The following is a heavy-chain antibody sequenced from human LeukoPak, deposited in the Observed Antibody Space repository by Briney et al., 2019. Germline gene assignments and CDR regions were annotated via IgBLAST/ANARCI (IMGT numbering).Heavy chain of an antibody. CDR2: INWNGGST. CDR3: ARENLQYYYGPDSMDV. Sequence: GGSLRLSCAASGFTFDDYGMSWVRQAPGKGLEWVSGINWNGGSTVYADSVKGRFTISRDNAKNSLYLQMNSLRAEDTAVYYCARENLQYYYGPDSMDVWGKGTTVTVSS. D-gene: IGHD3-10*01. CDR1: GFTFDDYG. V-gene: IGHV3-20*04. J-gene: IGHJ6*03.